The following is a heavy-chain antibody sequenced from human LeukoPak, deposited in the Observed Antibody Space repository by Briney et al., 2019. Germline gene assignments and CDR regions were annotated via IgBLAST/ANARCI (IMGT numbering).Heavy chain of an antibody. CDR1: GGSISSTSFH. Sequence: SETLSLNCTVSGGSISSTSFHGGWIRQPPGKGLEWIGSIHYSGNTYYNPSLKSPVTISVDTSKNQFSLKLTSVTAADTAVYYCAGRVGASIWTGMDLWDQGTLVTVSS. V-gene: IGHV4-39*01. J-gene: IGHJ5*02. CDR3: AGRVGASIWTGMDL. CDR2: IHYSGNT. D-gene: IGHD1-26*01.